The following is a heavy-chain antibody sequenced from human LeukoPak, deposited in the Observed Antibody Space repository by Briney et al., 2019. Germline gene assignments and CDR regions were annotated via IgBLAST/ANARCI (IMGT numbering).Heavy chain of an antibody. D-gene: IGHD6-13*01. J-gene: IGHJ6*02. CDR1: GGSISSYY. CDR3: ATGIAAARHNYYGMDV. CDR2: IYYSGST. V-gene: IGHV4-59*08. Sequence: SETLSLTCTVSGGSISSYYWSWIRQPPGKGLEWIGYIYYSGSTNYNPSLKSRVTISVDTSKNQFSLKLSSVTAADTAVYYCATGIAAARHNYYGMDVWGQGTTVTVSS.